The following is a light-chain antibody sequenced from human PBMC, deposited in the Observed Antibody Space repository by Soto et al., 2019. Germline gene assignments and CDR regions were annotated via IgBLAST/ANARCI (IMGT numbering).Light chain of an antibody. CDR2: AAS. CDR3: LQDYNYPYT. V-gene: IGKV1-6*01. CDR1: QGIRND. Sequence: AIQMKQSPSSLSASVGDRVTITCRASQGIRNDLGWYQQKPGKAPKLLIFAASTLQSGVPSRFSGSGSGTDFTLPISSLQPEDFATYYCLQDYNYPYTFGQGTKVDIK. J-gene: IGKJ2*01.